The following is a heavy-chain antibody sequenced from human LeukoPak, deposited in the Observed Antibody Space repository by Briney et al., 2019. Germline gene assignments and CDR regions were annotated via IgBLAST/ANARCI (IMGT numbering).Heavy chain of an antibody. Sequence: SVKVSCKASGGTFSSYAISWVRQAPGQGLEWMGGIIPIFGTANYAQKFRGRVTITADESTSTAYMELSSLRSEDTAVYYCARTTSSGWYVNFDYWGQGTLVTVSS. D-gene: IGHD6-19*01. CDR2: IIPIFGTA. J-gene: IGHJ4*02. CDR1: GGTFSSYA. CDR3: ARTTSSGWYVNFDY. V-gene: IGHV1-69*13.